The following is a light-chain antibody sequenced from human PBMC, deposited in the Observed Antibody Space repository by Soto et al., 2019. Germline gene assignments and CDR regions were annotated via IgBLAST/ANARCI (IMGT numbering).Light chain of an antibody. CDR3: SSYAGSNYFVV. J-gene: IGLJ2*01. CDR1: SSDVGGYNY. Sequence: QSVLTQPPSASGSPGQSVTISCTGTSSDVGGYNYVSWYQQHPGKAPKLMIYEVSKRPSGVPDRFSGSKSGNTASLTVSGLQAEDEADYYCSSYAGSNYFVVFGGGTQLTVL. V-gene: IGLV2-8*01. CDR2: EVS.